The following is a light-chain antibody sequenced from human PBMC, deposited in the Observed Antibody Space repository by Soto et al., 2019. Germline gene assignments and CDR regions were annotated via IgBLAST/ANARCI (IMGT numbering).Light chain of an antibody. CDR2: TAS. Sequence: AIRMTQSPSSFSASTGDSVTITCRASQGISSHLAWYQVKPDKAPRLLIYTASFLESGVPSRFSGSGSGTAVPLAISSLQSEDFAVYYCQQYFSYPLTFGGGTKVELK. J-gene: IGKJ4*01. CDR1: QGISSH. CDR3: QQYFSYPLT. V-gene: IGKV1-8*01.